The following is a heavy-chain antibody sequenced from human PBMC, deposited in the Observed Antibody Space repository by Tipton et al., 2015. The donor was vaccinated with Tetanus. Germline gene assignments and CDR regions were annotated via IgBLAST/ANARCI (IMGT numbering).Heavy chain of an antibody. Sequence: SLRLSCAASGFTFSTYAMSWVRQAPGKGLEWVSGINWNGGSTGYADSVKGRFTISRDNAKNSLYLQMNSLRAEDTAVYYCARDRFTMVRGVISYYYGMDVWGQGTTVTVSS. V-gene: IGHV3-20*04. CDR2: INWNGGST. J-gene: IGHJ6*02. D-gene: IGHD3-10*01. CDR3: ARDRFTMVRGVISYYYGMDV. CDR1: GFTFSTYA.